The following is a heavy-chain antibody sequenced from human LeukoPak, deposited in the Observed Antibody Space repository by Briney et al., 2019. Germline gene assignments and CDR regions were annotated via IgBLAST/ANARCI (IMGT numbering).Heavy chain of an antibody. J-gene: IGHJ4*02. CDR2: ISYDGSNK. Sequence: QTGGSLRLSCAASGFTFSSYAMHWVRQAPGKGLEWVAVISYDGSNKYYADSVKGRFTISRDNSKNTLYLQMNSLRAEDTAVYYCAREIMDCSSTSCDDFDYWGQGTLVTVSS. CDR1: GFTFSSYA. D-gene: IGHD2-2*01. V-gene: IGHV3-30-3*01. CDR3: AREIMDCSSTSCDDFDY.